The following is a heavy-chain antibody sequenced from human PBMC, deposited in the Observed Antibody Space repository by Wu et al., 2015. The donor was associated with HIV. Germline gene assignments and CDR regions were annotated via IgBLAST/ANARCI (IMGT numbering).Heavy chain of an antibody. CDR1: GESFTDYY. CDR2: IDHVGST. J-gene: IGHJ4*02. D-gene: IGHD3-16*01. V-gene: IGHV4-34*01. Sequence: QVQLQQWGAGVLKPSETLSLTCGVFGESFTDYYWTWIRQPPGKGLEWIGDIDHVGSTNYNPSLKSRVTISVATSKNQFSLKLNSVTAADTAVYFYARGRRIMVTFGGVIGLGYWGQGALVTVSS. CDR3: ARGRRIMVTFGGVIGLGY.